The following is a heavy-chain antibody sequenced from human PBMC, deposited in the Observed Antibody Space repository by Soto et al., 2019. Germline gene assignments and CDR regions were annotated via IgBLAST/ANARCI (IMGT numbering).Heavy chain of an antibody. CDR3: TTDSRTTLPEIRFDY. Sequence: GVSLRLSFAAPGFPFNNSWINWVRQVPGKGLEWVGRVKSKADGGSGDYAAPVKGRFVVSRDDSKDIVYLQMNSLKIEDTGVYYCTTDSRTTLPEIRFDYWGHGTQVTVSS. V-gene: IGHV3-15*07. CDR2: VKSKADGGSG. D-gene: IGHD1-26*01. J-gene: IGHJ4*01. CDR1: GFPFNNSW.